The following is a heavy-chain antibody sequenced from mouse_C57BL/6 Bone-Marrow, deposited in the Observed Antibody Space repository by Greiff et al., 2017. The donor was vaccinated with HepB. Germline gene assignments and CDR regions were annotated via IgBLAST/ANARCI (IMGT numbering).Heavy chain of an antibody. D-gene: IGHD1-1*01. V-gene: IGHV5-6*01. J-gene: IGHJ4*01. Sequence: EVQLVESGGDLVKPGGSLKLSCAASGFTFSSYGMSWVRQTPDKRLEWVATISSGGSYTYYPDSVKGRFTISRNNAKNTLYLQMSSLKSEDTAMYYCARLFITPVVATSGAMDYWGQGTSVTVSS. CDR1: GFTFSSYG. CDR2: ISSGGSYT. CDR3: ARLFITPVVATSGAMDY.